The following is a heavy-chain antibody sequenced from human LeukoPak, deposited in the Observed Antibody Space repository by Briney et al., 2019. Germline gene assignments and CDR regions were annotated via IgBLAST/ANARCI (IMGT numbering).Heavy chain of an antibody. CDR1: GGSISSGDYY. J-gene: IGHJ4*02. CDR3: ARVPHCGSTSCYAFDY. D-gene: IGHD2-2*01. Sequence: SQTLSLTCTVSGGSISSGDYYWSWIRQPPGKGLEWIGYIYYSGSTYYNPSLKSRVTISVDTSKNQFSLKLSSVTAADTAVYYCARVPHCGSTSCYAFDYWGQGTLVTVSS. V-gene: IGHV4-30-4*01. CDR2: IYYSGST.